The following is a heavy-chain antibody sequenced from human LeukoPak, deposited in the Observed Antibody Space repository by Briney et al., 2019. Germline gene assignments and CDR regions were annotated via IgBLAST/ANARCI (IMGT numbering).Heavy chain of an antibody. CDR2: ISVTGGST. Sequence: GGSLRLSCAASGFTFSNYVMNWVRQAPGKGLEWVSGISVTGGSTYSAESVKSRFTISRDNSKNTLYLQMNSLRTEDTAVFYCARGSSSLYHYMDVWGRGTAVTVS. J-gene: IGHJ6*03. CDR3: ARGSSSLYHYMDV. V-gene: IGHV3-23*01. D-gene: IGHD2-2*01. CDR1: GFTFSNYV.